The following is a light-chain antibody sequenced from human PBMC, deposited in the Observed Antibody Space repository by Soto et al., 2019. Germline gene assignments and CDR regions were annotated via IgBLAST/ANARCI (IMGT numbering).Light chain of an antibody. CDR2: DAS. J-gene: IGKJ2*01. Sequence: EIVLTQSPATLSLSPGERATLSCRASQNVSNYLGWYRQKPGQAPRLLIYDASNRATGIPARFSGSGSGTDFTLTISSLEPEDFAVYYCQQRRNWYTFGQGTKLESK. V-gene: IGKV3-11*01. CDR3: QQRRNWYT. CDR1: QNVSNY.